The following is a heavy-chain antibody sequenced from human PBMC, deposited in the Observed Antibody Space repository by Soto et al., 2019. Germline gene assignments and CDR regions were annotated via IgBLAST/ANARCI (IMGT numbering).Heavy chain of an antibody. D-gene: IGHD6-19*01. CDR3: ARDSQWLDEIYFDY. CDR1: GGSISSYY. V-gene: IGHV4-59*01. Sequence: PSETLSLTCTVSGGSISSYYWSWIRQPPGKGLEWIGYIYYSGSTNYNPSLKSRVTISVDTFKNQFSLKLSSVTAADTAVYYCARDSQWLDEIYFDYWGQGTLVTVSS. J-gene: IGHJ4*02. CDR2: IYYSGST.